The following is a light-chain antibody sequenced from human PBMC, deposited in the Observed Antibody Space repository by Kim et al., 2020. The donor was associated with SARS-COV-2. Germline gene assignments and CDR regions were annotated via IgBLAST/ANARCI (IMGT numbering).Light chain of an antibody. V-gene: IGKV1-39*01. CDR1: QSITTF. CDR2: SAS. Sequence: SVSVGDRVTISCRASQSITTFLNWYPQKPGTAPKLLIYSASTLQAGVPSRFTGSGSGTDFTLTITSLQPEDFATYYCQESYTDPYTFGQGTKLEI. CDR3: QESYTDPYT. J-gene: IGKJ2*01.